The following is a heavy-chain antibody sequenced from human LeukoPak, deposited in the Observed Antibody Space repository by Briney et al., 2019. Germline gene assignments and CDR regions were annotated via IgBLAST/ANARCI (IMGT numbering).Heavy chain of an antibody. J-gene: IGHJ4*02. CDR1: GFTFSSYA. D-gene: IGHD6-19*01. V-gene: IGHV3-23*01. CDR2: ISGSGGST. Sequence: PGGSLRLSCVASGFTFSSYAMSWVRQAPGQGLGWVSGISGSGGSTYYADSVKGRFTISRDNSKNTLFLQMNSLRAEDTAVYYCAKETYSSGWYPYFDYWGQGTLVTVSS. CDR3: AKETYSSGWYPYFDY.